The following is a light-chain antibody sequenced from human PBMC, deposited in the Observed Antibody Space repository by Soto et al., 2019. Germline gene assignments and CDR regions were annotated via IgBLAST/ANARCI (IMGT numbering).Light chain of an antibody. CDR1: QDIYSW. Sequence: DIQMTQSPSSVSSSVGDRVTIPCRASQDIYSWLAWYQQKPGQAPKLLIYAASSMESGVPSRFSGRGTGTDSTLTISGLQHEDFATYYCQQGNSFPVSFGAGTKLDFK. V-gene: IGKV1-12*01. CDR3: QQGNSFPVS. J-gene: IGKJ3*01. CDR2: AAS.